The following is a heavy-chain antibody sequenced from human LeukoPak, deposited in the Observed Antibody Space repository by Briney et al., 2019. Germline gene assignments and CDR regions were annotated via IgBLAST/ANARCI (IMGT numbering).Heavy chain of an antibody. V-gene: IGHV1-2*02. CDR3: ARVERLYSSGWYVDY. CDR2: INPDSGFA. D-gene: IGHD6-19*01. J-gene: IGHJ4*02. CDR1: GYTFIDDY. Sequence: ASVKVSCKASGYTFIDDYMHWVRQAPGQGLEWLGWINPDSGFANYAQRFKGRVTLTRDTSISTAYMELRTLRSDDTAVYYCARVERLYSSGWYVDYWGQGTLVTVSS.